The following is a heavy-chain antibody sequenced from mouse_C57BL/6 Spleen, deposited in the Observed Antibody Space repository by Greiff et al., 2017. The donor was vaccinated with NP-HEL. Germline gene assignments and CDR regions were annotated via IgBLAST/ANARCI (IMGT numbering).Heavy chain of an antibody. CDR1: GYAFSSSW. CDR3: AHYGYDEAWFAY. D-gene: IGHD2-2*01. V-gene: IGHV1-82*01. Sequence: VQLQQSGPELVKPGASVKISCKASGYAFSSSWMNWVKQRPGKGLEWIGRIYPGDGDTNYNGKFKGKATLTADKSSSTAYMQLSSLTSEDSAVYFCAHYGYDEAWFAYWGQGTLVTVSA. J-gene: IGHJ3*01. CDR2: IYPGDGDT.